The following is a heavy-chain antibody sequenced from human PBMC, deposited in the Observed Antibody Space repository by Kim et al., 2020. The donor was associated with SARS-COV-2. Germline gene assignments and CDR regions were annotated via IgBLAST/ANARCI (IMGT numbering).Heavy chain of an antibody. CDR3: ARIYGSGREGYYYYGMDV. D-gene: IGHD3-10*01. CDR2: IDPSDSYT. J-gene: IGHJ6*02. CDR1: GYSFTSYW. Sequence: GESLKISCKGSGYSFTSYWISWVRQMPGKGLEWMGRIDPSDSYTNYSPSFQGHVTISADKSISTAYLQWSSLKASDTAMYYCARIYGSGREGYYYYGMDVWGQGTTVTVSS. V-gene: IGHV5-10-1*01.